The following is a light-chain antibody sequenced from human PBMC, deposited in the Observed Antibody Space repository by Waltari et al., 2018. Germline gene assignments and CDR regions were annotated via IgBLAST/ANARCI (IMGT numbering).Light chain of an antibody. CDR1: QSVSSF. CDR3: QQRSDWPLT. CDR2: DAS. V-gene: IGKV3-11*01. J-gene: IGKJ4*01. Sequence: IVLTQSAANLTLSPGYRATLSCRASQSVSSFLAWYQQKPGQTPRLLIYDASNRATGIPARFSGSGSGTDFTLTISSLEPEDFAVYYCQQRSDWPLTFGGGTKVEVK.